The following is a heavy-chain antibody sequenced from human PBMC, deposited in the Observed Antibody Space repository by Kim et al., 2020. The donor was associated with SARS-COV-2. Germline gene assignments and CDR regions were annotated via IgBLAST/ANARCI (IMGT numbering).Heavy chain of an antibody. CDR1: GGSFSGYY. CDR2: INHSGST. V-gene: IGHV4-34*01. D-gene: IGHD4-17*01. CDR3: ARGRGGTTVVTLGLVYYYYGMDV. J-gene: IGHJ6*01. Sequence: SETLSLTCAVYGGSFSGYYWSWIRQPPGKGLEWIGEINHSGSTNYNPSLKSRVTISVDTSKNQFSLKLSSVTAADTAVYYCARGRGGTTVVTLGLVYYYYGMDVGGQGTTVTVSS.